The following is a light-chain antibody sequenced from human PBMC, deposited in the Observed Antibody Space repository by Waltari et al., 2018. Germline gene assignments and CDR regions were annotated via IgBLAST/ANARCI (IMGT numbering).Light chain of an antibody. Sequence: DIQLTQSPSFLSAFVGDRGTITCRASQAIRNYLAWYQQKPGNGPEFLIYAASTLESGVPSRFSGSGSGTELTLTISSLQPEDFGTYYCQQVYDYPLTFGGGTKVEIK. CDR3: QQVYDYPLT. V-gene: IGKV1-9*01. CDR2: AAS. CDR1: QAIRNY. J-gene: IGKJ4*01.